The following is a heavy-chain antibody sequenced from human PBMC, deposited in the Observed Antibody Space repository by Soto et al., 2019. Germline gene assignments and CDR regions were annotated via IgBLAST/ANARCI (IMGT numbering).Heavy chain of an antibody. CDR1: GFSLSSRKMG. CDR3: AHTGYYDLLTFEY. CDR2: IYWDDDK. D-gene: IGHD3-9*01. Sequence: SGPTLVNPTQTLTLTCNFSGFSLSSRKMGVGWIRQPPGKALEWLALIYWDDDKRYRPSLNNRLTITKDTSKNQVLLTMTNLDPVDTATYYRAHTGYYDLLTFEYLGQGTLVTVSS. J-gene: IGHJ4*02. V-gene: IGHV2-5*02.